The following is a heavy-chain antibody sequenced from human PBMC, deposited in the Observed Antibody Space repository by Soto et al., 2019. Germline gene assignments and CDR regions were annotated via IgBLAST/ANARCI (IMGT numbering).Heavy chain of an antibody. Sequence: QVQLVESGGGVVQPGRSLRLSCAASGFSFSTYGMHWVRQAPGKGLEWVAVIWYDATNEDYIDSVKGRFTISRDNSKSRLDLQMSSQRAEDTAVYYCARAGDDFSKVKISYYHSMDVWGQGTTVTVSS. CDR1: GFSFSTYG. V-gene: IGHV3-33*01. CDR3: ARAGDDFSKVKISYYHSMDV. D-gene: IGHD2-21*02. J-gene: IGHJ6*02. CDR2: IWYDATNE.